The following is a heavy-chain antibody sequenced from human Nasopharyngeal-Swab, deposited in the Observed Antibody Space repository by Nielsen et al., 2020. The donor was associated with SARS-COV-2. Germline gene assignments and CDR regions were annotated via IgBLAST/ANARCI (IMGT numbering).Heavy chain of an antibody. V-gene: IGHV3-9*01. CDR1: GFTFDDYA. D-gene: IGHD3-9*01. CDR2: ISWNSGSI. CDR3: AKDGVRAYYDILTGYYYGAGAEYYFDY. J-gene: IGHJ4*02. Sequence: SLKISCAASGFTFDDYAMHWVRQAPGKGLEWVSGISWNSGSIGYADSVKGRFTISRDNAKNSLYLQMNSLRAEDTALYYCAKDGVRAYYDILTGYYYGAGAEYYFDYWGQGTLVTVSS.